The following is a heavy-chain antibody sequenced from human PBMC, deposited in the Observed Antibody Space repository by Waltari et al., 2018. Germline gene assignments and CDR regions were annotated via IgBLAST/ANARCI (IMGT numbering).Heavy chain of an antibody. CDR2: IYYSGRT. J-gene: IGHJ4*02. Sequence: QLQLQESGPGLVKPSETLSLTCTVSGGSISSSSYYWGWIRQPPGKGLEWIGSIYYSGRTYYHPSLKSRVTMSVDTSKNQFSLKLSSVTAADTAVYYCARYCTGGVCYGPPGYSSSWSFDYWGQGTLVTVSS. V-gene: IGHV4-39*07. CDR3: ARYCTGGVCYGPPGYSSSWSFDY. CDR1: GGSISSSSYY. D-gene: IGHD2-8*02.